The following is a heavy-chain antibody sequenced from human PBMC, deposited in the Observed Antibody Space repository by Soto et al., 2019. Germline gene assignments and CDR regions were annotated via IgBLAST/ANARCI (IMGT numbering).Heavy chain of an antibody. Sequence: GGSLRLSCAASGFTLSNYWMTWVRQAPGKGLEWVANINKDGSQKNYVDSVKGRFTISRDNAKNSLYLQMNSLRAEDTAVYYCARVFAGLFDYWGQGTLVTVSS. CDR3: ARVFAGLFDY. V-gene: IGHV3-7*01. J-gene: IGHJ4*02. CDR2: INKDGSQK. CDR1: GFTLSNYW. D-gene: IGHD6-13*01.